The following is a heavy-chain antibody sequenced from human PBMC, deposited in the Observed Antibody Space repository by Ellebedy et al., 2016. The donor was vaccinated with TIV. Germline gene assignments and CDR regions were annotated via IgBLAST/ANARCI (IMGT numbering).Heavy chain of an antibody. Sequence: GGSLRLFCAASGFIFSDFQMSWIRQAPGKGLECISYISSSGATVYYTDSVKGRFTISRDNARKSLYLQLNSLRAEDTAVYYCARDTRFIDHQHNWFDPWGQGTLVTVSS. J-gene: IGHJ5*02. D-gene: IGHD3-9*01. V-gene: IGHV3-11*01. CDR1: GFIFSDFQ. CDR2: ISSSGATV. CDR3: ARDTRFIDHQHNWFDP.